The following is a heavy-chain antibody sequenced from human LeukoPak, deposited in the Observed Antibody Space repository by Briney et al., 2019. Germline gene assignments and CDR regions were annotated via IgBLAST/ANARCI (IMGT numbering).Heavy chain of an antibody. Sequence: ASVKVSCKASGYTFTSYGISWVRQAPGQGLEWMGWISAYNGNTNYAQKLQGRVTMTTDTSTSTAYMELRSPRSDDTAVYYCARGLVIAVAGPFFDYWGQGTLVTVSS. CDR3: ARGLVIAVAGPFFDY. J-gene: IGHJ4*02. V-gene: IGHV1-18*04. D-gene: IGHD6-19*01. CDR1: GYTFTSYG. CDR2: ISAYNGNT.